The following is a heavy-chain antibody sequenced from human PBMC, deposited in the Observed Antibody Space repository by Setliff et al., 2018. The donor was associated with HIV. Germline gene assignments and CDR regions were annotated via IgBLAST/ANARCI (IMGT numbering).Heavy chain of an antibody. CDR2: IHYSGST. CDR3: ARYFDWFSYGMDV. J-gene: IGHJ6*02. D-gene: IGHD3-9*01. Sequence: KTSETLSLTCTVSGGSISSSSYYWGWIRQPPGKGLEWIGSIHYSGSTYYNPSLKSRVTISVDTSKNQFSLKLSSVTAADTAVYYCARYFDWFSYGMDVWGQGTTVTVSS. V-gene: IGHV4-39*07. CDR1: GGSISSSSYY.